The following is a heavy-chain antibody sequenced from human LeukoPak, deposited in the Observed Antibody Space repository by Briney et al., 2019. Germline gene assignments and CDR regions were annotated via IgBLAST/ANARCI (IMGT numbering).Heavy chain of an antibody. Sequence: ASVKVSCKASGGTFSSYAISWVRQAPGQGLEWMGGIIPIFGTANYAQKFQGRVTITADESTSTAYMELSSLRSEDTAVYYCARDTPGIAVVDVNWFDPWGQGTLVTVSS. J-gene: IGHJ5*02. CDR2: IIPIFGTA. V-gene: IGHV1-69*13. D-gene: IGHD6-19*01. CDR1: GGTFSSYA. CDR3: ARDTPGIAVVDVNWFDP.